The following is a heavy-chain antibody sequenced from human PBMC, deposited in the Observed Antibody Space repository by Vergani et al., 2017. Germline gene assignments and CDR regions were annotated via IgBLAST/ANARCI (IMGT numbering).Heavy chain of an antibody. CDR2: IYYSGST. CDR1: GGSISSYY. J-gene: IGHJ4*02. V-gene: IGHV4-59*12. D-gene: IGHD6-13*01. CDR3: AKGTRGIAAAGTFDY. Sequence: QVQLQESGPGLVKPSETLSLTCTVSGGSISSYYWSWIRQPPGKGLEWIGYIYYSGSTNYNPSLKSRVTISVDTSKNQFSLKLSSVTAEDTAVYYCAKGTRGIAAAGTFDYWGQGTLVTVSS.